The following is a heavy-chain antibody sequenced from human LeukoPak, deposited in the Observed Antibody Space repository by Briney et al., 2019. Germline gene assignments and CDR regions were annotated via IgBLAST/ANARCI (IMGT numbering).Heavy chain of an antibody. CDR3: ARMIGDDAFDI. CDR1: GFTVSSNY. D-gene: IGHD3-22*01. V-gene: IGHV4-59*05. CDR2: IYYSGTT. J-gene: IGHJ3*02. Sequence: GSLRLSCAASGFTVSSNYMSWVRQAPGKGLEWIGTIYYSGTTYYNPSLKSRVTISVDTSRNQFSLKLSSVTATDTAVYYCARMIGDDAFDIWGQGTMVTVSS.